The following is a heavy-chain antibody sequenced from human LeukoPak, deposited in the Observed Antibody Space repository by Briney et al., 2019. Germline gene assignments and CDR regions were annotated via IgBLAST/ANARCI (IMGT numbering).Heavy chain of an antibody. CDR1: GGSVSGYY. V-gene: IGHV4-59*02. Sequence: PSETLSLTCTVSGGSVSGYYWSWIRQPPGKGLEWIGYIYYSGSTNYNPSLKSRVTISVDTSKNQFSLRLRSVTAADTAVYYCAREGKGYSSSWGQGTLVTVSS. CDR2: IYYSGST. CDR3: AREGKGYSSS. D-gene: IGHD6-13*01. J-gene: IGHJ4*02.